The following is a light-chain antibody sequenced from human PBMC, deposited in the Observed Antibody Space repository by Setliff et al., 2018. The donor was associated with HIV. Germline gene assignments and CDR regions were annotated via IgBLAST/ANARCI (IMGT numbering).Light chain of an antibody. J-gene: IGLJ1*01. CDR1: SSDIGGYNY. V-gene: IGLV2-14*03. Sequence: QSALTQPASVSGSPGQTITISCTGTSSDIGGYNYVSWYQQHPGEAPRLIIYNVNNCPSGVSSRFSGSKSGNTASLSISELRAEDETDYYCTSYTGGNTRVFGTGTKVTVL. CDR2: NVN. CDR3: TSYTGGNTRV.